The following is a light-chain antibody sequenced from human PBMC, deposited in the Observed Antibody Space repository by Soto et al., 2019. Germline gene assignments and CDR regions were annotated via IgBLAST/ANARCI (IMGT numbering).Light chain of an antibody. V-gene: IGKV3-20*01. Sequence: EIVLTQSPATLSLSPGERATLSCRASQSVSSYLAWYQQKPGQAPRLLIYDASKRATGIPARFSGSGSGTDFTLTISRLEPEDFAVYYCQQYGSSGTFGQGTKVEIK. CDR3: QQYGSSGT. CDR1: QSVSSY. CDR2: DAS. J-gene: IGKJ1*01.